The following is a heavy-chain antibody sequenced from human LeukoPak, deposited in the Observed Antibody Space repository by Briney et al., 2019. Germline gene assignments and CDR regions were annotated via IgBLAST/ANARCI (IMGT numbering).Heavy chain of an antibody. CDR3: ARDLDSGVVPTYDY. Sequence: GRPLRLSCAASGFTFSSYGMHWVRQAPGKGLEWVAVIWYDGSNKYYADSVKGRFTISRDNSKNTLYLQMNSLRAEDTAVYYCARDLDSGVVPTYDYWGQGTLVTVSS. J-gene: IGHJ4*02. V-gene: IGHV3-33*01. CDR2: IWYDGSNK. CDR1: GFTFSSYG. D-gene: IGHD3-3*01.